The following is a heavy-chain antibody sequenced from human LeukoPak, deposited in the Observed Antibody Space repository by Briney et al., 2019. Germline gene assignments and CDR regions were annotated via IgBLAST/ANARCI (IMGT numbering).Heavy chain of an antibody. CDR2: IYPGDSET. J-gene: IGHJ3*02. CDR3: ARLGYGSGSYDAFDI. V-gene: IGHV5-51*01. Sequence: GESLKISCKGSGYTFTRFWIGWVRQMPGKGLEWMGIIYPGDSETRYSPSFEGQVTISADKSISTAYLQWSSLKVSDTAMYYCARLGYGSGSYDAFDIWGQGTMVTVSS. D-gene: IGHD3-10*01. CDR1: GYTFTRFW.